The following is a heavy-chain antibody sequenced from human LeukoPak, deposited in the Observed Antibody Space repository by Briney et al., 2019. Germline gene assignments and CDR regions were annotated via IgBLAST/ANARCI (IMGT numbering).Heavy chain of an antibody. Sequence: SETLSLTCTVSGGSISNYYWSWIRQPPGKGLEWIGYIYYSGSTNYNPSLKSRVTISVDTSKNQFSLKLSSVTAADTAVYYCARGSKCSGGSCYPHNWFDPWGQGTLVTVSS. CDR1: GGSISNYY. D-gene: IGHD2-15*01. J-gene: IGHJ5*02. V-gene: IGHV4-59*01. CDR3: ARGSKCSGGSCYPHNWFDP. CDR2: IYYSGST.